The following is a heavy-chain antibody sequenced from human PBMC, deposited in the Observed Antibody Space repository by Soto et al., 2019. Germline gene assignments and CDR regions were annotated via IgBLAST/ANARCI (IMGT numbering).Heavy chain of an antibody. D-gene: IGHD6-6*01. CDR1: GGSVSSCCNY. V-gene: IGHV4-39*01. CDR2: IHNSGST. Sequence: SETLSLTCPVSGGSVSSCCNYWGWVRQPPGKGLEWIGSIHNSGSTSYNPSLKSRVTISVDTPKNQFSLNLTSVTAADTAVYYCTRGLSSPSATGIWGQGTLVTVS. CDR3: TRGLSSPSATGI. J-gene: IGHJ4*02.